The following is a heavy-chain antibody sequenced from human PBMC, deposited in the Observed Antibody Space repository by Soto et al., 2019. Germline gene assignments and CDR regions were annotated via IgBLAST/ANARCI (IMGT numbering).Heavy chain of an antibody. V-gene: IGHV3-48*01. CDR3: ASTVVPAATVFDY. Sequence: EVQLVESGGGLVQPGGSLRLSCAASGFTFSSYSMNWVRQAPGKGLEWVSYISSSSSTIYYADSVKGRFTISRDNAKNSMYLQMNSLRAEDTALYYCASTVVPAATVFDYWGQGTLVTVSS. CDR2: ISSSSSTI. D-gene: IGHD2-2*01. J-gene: IGHJ4*02. CDR1: GFTFSSYS.